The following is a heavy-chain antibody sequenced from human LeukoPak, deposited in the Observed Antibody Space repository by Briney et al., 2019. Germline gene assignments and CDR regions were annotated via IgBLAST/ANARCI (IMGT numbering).Heavy chain of an antibody. Sequence: GGSLRLSCAASGXTFSTYGMHWVRQAPGKGLEWVAVVWYDGSDKYYADSVKGRFTISRDNSKSTLYLQMNSLRAEDTAVYYCARDTNLYGGPRASGGCDYWGQGTQVTVSS. CDR2: VWYDGSDK. D-gene: IGHD4-23*01. V-gene: IGHV3-33*01. CDR3: ARDTNLYGGPRASGGCDY. CDR1: GXTFSTYG. J-gene: IGHJ4*02.